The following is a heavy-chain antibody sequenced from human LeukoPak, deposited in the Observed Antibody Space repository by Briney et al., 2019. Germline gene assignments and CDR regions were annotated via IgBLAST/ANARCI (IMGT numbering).Heavy chain of an antibody. V-gene: IGHV3-21*01. D-gene: IGHD3-22*01. CDR3: ARATPGVVVITAPLDYYYGMDV. Sequence: GGSLRLSCAASGFTFSSYSMNWVRQAPGKGMEWVSSISSSSSYIYYADSVKGRFTISRDNAKNSLYLQMDSLRAEDTAVHYCARATPGVVVITAPLDYYYGMDVWGQGTTVTVSS. J-gene: IGHJ6*02. CDR1: GFTFSSYS. CDR2: ISSSSSYI.